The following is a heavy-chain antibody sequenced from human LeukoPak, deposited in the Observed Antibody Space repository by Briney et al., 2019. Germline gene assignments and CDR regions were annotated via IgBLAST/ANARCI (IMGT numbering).Heavy chain of an antibody. CDR2: ISGSGGST. CDR1: ELSFSSYA. J-gene: IGHJ3*02. Sequence: PGGSLRLSCAVSELSFSSYAMSWVRQAPGKGLEWVSSISGSGGSTYYADSVKGRFTISRDNSKNTLHMQMNSLRAEDTAVYYCSKGGKRDAFDIWGQGTMVTVSS. CDR3: SKGGKRDAFDI. D-gene: IGHD1-1*01. V-gene: IGHV3-23*01.